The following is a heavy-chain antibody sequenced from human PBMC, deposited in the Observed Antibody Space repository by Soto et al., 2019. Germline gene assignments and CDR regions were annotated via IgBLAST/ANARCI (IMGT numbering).Heavy chain of an antibody. CDR1: GGSIRSFY. D-gene: IGHD5-18*01. CDR3: ARPVRRVGSSYGYSFDK. Sequence: QVQLQESGPGLVKPSETLSLTCTVSGGSIRSFYWSWIRQSPGKGLEWIGYMFYSGRSNYNPSLKSPVTISLATSKSQFSLKVISLPAADTAVYYCARPVRRVGSSYGYSFDKWGQGTLVTVSS. V-gene: IGHV4-59*08. J-gene: IGHJ4*02. CDR2: MFYSGRS.